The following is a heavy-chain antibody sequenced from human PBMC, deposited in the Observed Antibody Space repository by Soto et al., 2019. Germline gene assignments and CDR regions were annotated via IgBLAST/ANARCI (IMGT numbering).Heavy chain of an antibody. V-gene: IGHV1-18*01. CDR2: ISAYNGNT. D-gene: IGHD3-3*01. CDR1: GYTFTSYG. CDR3: ARADGTIFGVVTYYYYGMDV. Sequence: GASVKVSCKASGYTFTSYGISWVRQAPGQGLEWMGWISAYNGNTNYAQKLQGRVTMTTDTSTSTAYMELRSLRSDDTAVYYCARADGTIFGVVTYYYYGMDVWGQGTTVTVSS. J-gene: IGHJ6*02.